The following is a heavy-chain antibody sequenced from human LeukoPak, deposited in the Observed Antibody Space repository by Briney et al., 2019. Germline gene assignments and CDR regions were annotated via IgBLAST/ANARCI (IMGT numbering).Heavy chain of an antibody. CDR1: GGSFSGYY. CDR2: INHSGST. Sequence: SETLSLTXAVYGGSFSGYYWSWIGQPPGKGLEWIGEINHSGSTNYNPSLKSRVTISVDTSKNQFSLKLSSVTAADTAVYYCARPGSGYYKGPFDYWGQGTLVTVSS. J-gene: IGHJ4*02. V-gene: IGHV4-34*01. CDR3: ARPGSGYYKGPFDY. D-gene: IGHD3-3*01.